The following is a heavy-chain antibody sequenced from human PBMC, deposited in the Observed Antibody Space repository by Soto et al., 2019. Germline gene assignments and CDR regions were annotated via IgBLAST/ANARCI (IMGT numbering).Heavy chain of an antibody. Sequence: GGSLRLSCAASGFTFSSYAMSWVRQAPGKGLEWVSAISGSGGSTYYADSVKGRFTISRDNSKNTLYLQMNSLRAEDTAVYYCAKEDTSAYCGGDCYSYYFDYWGQGTLVPVSS. CDR2: ISGSGGST. V-gene: IGHV3-23*01. J-gene: IGHJ4*02. D-gene: IGHD2-21*02. CDR3: AKEDTSAYCGGDCYSYYFDY. CDR1: GFTFSSYA.